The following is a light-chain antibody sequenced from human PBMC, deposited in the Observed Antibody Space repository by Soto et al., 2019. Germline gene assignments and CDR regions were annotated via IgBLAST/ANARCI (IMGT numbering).Light chain of an antibody. CDR3: GTWDASLSAGV. V-gene: IGLV1-51*01. Sequence: QSVLTQPPSVSAAPGQKVTISCSGACSNIETNPVSWYRHLPGTVPKLLIHNDDKRPSGVPDRFSGSKSGTSATLGITGLQTGDEADYYCGTWDASLSAGVFGGGTKVTVL. CDR1: CSNIETNP. CDR2: NDD. J-gene: IGLJ2*01.